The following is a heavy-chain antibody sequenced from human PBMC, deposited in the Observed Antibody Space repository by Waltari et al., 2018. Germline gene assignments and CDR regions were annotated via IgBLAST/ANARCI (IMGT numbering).Heavy chain of an antibody. CDR3: AKDRVGYFDLLVRAFDF. CDR1: GFPFRSYA. Sequence: EVHLLESGGGLVHPGGSLTLSCAFSGFPFRSYAMSWVRQAPGKGLEWVSTISGSSSRIHYADSVKGRLTISRDNSKNTLFLQMNSLRPEDTAVYFCAKDRVGYFDLLVRAFDFWGPGTMVIVSS. CDR2: ISGSSSRI. D-gene: IGHD3-9*01. V-gene: IGHV3-23*01. J-gene: IGHJ3*01.